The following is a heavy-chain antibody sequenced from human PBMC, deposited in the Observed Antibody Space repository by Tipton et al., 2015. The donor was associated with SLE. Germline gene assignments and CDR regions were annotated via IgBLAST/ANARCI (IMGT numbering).Heavy chain of an antibody. D-gene: IGHD1-26*01. CDR3: ARDHRSGSLRGGFDV. J-gene: IGHJ3*01. CDR1: GLTVSTTY. CDR2: VYTAGTT. V-gene: IGHV3-66*01. Sequence: SLRLSCVASGLTVSTTYMTWVRQAPGKGLEWVSVVYTAGTTYYADSVKGRFTISRDNSKNSVNLQMNSLRVEDTAVYFCARDHRSGSLRGGFDVWGQGTMVTVSS.